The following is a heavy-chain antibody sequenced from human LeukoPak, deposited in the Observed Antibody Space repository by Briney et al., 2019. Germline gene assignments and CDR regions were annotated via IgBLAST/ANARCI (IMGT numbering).Heavy chain of an antibody. CDR3: ARQTGSGLFILP. CDR2: IYYNGST. V-gene: IGHV4-39*01. Sequence: SETLSLTCTVPGGSISSSSYYWGWIRQPPGKGLEWIGSIYYNGSTYYNPSLKSRVTISVDTSKNQFSLRLTSVTAADTAVYYCARQTGSGLFILPGGQGTLVTVSS. J-gene: IGHJ4*02. D-gene: IGHD3/OR15-3a*01. CDR1: GGSISSSSYY.